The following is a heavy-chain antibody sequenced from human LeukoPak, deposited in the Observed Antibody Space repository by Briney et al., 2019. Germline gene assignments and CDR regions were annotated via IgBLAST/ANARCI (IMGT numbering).Heavy chain of an antibody. J-gene: IGHJ4*02. CDR1: GFTFSTYW. Sequence: GGSLRLSCAASGFTFSTYWMTWVRQAPGKGLEWVANMKGDGSEIYYVDSVKGRFTISRDNAKNLLYLQMNSLRAEDTAVYYCAKDGALLQLYPTYFDFWGQGTLVTVSS. CDR2: MKGDGSEI. V-gene: IGHV3-7*01. D-gene: IGHD5-18*01. CDR3: AKDGALLQLYPTYFDF.